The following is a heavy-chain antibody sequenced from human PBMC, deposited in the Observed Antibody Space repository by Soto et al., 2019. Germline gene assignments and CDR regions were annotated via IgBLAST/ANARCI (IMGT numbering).Heavy chain of an antibody. CDR3: ARHIHKQGFEYYFDS. CDR1: GGSITSSGSA. CDR2: IDYSGNI. J-gene: IGHJ4*02. V-gene: IGHV4-39*01. D-gene: IGHD5-18*01. Sequence: PSETLSLTCNASGGSITSSGSAWGWIRQSPGKGLEWIGTIDYSGNIYYIPSLKSRITISVDTSKNQISLKLSSVTAADTAVYYCARHIHKQGFEYYFDSWGQGTLVTVSS.